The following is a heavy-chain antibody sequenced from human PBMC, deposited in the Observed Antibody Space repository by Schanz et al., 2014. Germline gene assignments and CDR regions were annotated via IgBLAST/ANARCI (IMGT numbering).Heavy chain of an antibody. D-gene: IGHD1-26*01. CDR3: VRGVGAWEQRIFDY. V-gene: IGHV4-4*02. Sequence: VQLVESGGGLVQPGGSLRLSCAASGFTFSDSWMHWVRQAPGKGLEWIGEIYHNGDTSFNPSLKSRATMSVDKSKKEFSLRLTSLTAADTALYYCVRGVGAWEQRIFDYWGKGTLVTVSS. J-gene: IGHJ4*02. CDR1: GFTFSDSW. CDR2: IYHNGDT.